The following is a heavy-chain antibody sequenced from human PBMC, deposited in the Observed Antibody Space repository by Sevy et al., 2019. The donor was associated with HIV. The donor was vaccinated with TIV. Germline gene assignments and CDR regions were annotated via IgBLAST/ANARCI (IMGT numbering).Heavy chain of an antibody. CDR2: IWYDGSNK. CDR1: GFTFSSYG. V-gene: IGHV3-33*01. J-gene: IGHJ3*02. D-gene: IGHD6-13*01. CDR3: ARDKAAAAHFDAFDI. Sequence: GSLRLSCAASGFTFSSYGMHWVRQAPGKGLEWVAVIWYDGSNKYYADSVKGRFTISRDNSKNTLYLQMNSLRAEDTAVYYCARDKAAAAHFDAFDIWGQGTMVTVSS.